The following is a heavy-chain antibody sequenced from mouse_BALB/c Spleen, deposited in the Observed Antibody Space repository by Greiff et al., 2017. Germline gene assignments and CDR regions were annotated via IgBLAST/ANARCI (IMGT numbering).Heavy chain of an antibody. CDR1: GYSITSGYY. CDR3: ARDGDYYGSSYCY. CDR2: ISYDGSN. D-gene: IGHD1-1*01. J-gene: IGHJ3*01. Sequence: VQLKESGPGLVKPSQSLSLTCSVTGYSITSGYYWNWIRQFPGNKLEWMGYISYDGSNNYNPSLKNRISITRDTSKNQFFLKLNSVTTEDTATYYCARDGDYYGSSYCYWGQGTLVTVSA. V-gene: IGHV3-6*02.